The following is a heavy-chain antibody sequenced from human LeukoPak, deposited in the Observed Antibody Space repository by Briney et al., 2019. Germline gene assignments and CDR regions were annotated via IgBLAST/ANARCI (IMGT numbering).Heavy chain of an antibody. D-gene: IGHD2-2*01. CDR1: GFTFSSYW. Sequence: PGGSLRLSCAASGFTFSSYWMSWVRQAPGKELEWVANIKQDGSEKYYVDSVKGRFTISRDNAKNSLYLQMNSLRAEDTAVYYCARDDCSSISCYHNWFDPWGQGTLVTVSS. J-gene: IGHJ5*02. CDR2: IKQDGSEK. V-gene: IGHV3-7*01. CDR3: ARDDCSSISCYHNWFDP.